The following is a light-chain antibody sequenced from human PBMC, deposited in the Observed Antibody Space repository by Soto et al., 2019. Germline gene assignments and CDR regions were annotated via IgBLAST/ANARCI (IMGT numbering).Light chain of an antibody. Sequence: EIHVSLSPATLSASIGDRVTITCRASQSISSWLAWYQQKPGKAPKVLIFDASSLESGVPSRFSGSGSATEFTLTISSLQPDDFATYYCQQYSTYPWTFGQGTKVDI. V-gene: IGKV1-5*01. CDR1: QSISSW. J-gene: IGKJ1*01. CDR2: DAS. CDR3: QQYSTYPWT.